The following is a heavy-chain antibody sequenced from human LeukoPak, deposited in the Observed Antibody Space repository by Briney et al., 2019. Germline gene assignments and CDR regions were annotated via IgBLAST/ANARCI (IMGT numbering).Heavy chain of an antibody. CDR1: GGSLSGYY. V-gene: IGHV4-34*01. CDR2: INHSGST. D-gene: IGHD1-14*01. Sequence: PSETLSLTCAVYGGSLSGYYWSWTRQPPGRGLEWIGEINHSGSTNYNPSLESRVTMSVDTSKNQFSLKPSSVTGADTAVYFCARGTGRAGRFDYWAQGTPATVSS. CDR3: ARGTGRAGRFDY. J-gene: IGHJ4*02.